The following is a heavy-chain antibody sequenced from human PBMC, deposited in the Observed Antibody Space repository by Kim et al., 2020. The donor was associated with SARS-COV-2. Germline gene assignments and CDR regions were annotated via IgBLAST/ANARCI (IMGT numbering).Heavy chain of an antibody. D-gene: IGHD2-2*01. CDR3: ARAQYCSSTSCLFYFDY. J-gene: IGHJ4*02. V-gene: IGHV1-69*01. Sequence: FQGRVTITADESTSTAYMELSSLRSEDTAVYYCARAQYCSSTSCLFYFDYWGQGTLVTVSS.